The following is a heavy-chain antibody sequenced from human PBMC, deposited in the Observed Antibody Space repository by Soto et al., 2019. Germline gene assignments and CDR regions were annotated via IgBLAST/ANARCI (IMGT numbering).Heavy chain of an antibody. D-gene: IGHD3-10*01. CDR2: MFSNDEE. CDR3: ARSSVLRGLTQDN. V-gene: IGHV2-26*01. Sequence: QVTLKESGPVLVKPTETLTLTCTVSGFSLSNARMGVSWIRQPPGKALEWLAHMFSNDEESYNTSLKSRLTISKDTSKSQVVLIMTNVYPVDTATYYCARSSVLRGLTQDNWGQGTLVTVSS. CDR1: GFSLSNARMG. J-gene: IGHJ4*02.